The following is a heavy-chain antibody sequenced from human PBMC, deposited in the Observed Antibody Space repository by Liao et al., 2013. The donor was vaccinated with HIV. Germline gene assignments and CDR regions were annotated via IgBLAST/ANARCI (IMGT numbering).Heavy chain of an antibody. CDR1: GGSIGSYY. CDR3: ARVRSIAARPWYFDL. J-gene: IGHJ2*01. V-gene: IGHV4-4*07. CDR2: IYTSENT. Sequence: QVQLQESGPGLVKPSETLSLTCTVSGGSIGSYYWSWIRQPAGKGLEWIGRIYTSENTNYNPSLKSRVTMSVDTSKTKFSLKLSSVTAADTAVYYCARVRSIAARPWYFDLWGRGTLVSVSS. D-gene: IGHD6-6*01.